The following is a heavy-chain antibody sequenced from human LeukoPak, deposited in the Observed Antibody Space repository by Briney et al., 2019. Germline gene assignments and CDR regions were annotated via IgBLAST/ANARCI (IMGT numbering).Heavy chain of an antibody. CDR3: ARGKSNFKGYQLPLDY. CDR2: MNPNSGNT. V-gene: IGHV1-8*01. D-gene: IGHD2-2*01. J-gene: IGHJ4*02. Sequence: GASVKVSCKASGYTFTNYDINWVRQATGQGLEWMGWMNPNSGNTGYAQKLQGRVTMTRNTSTSTAYMELSSLKSEDTAVYYCARGKSNFKGYQLPLDYWGQGTLVTVSS. CDR1: GYTFTNYD.